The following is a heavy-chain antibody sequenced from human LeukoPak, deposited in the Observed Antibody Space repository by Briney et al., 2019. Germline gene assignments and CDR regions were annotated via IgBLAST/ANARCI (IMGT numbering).Heavy chain of an antibody. CDR1: GGSISSYY. Sequence: SETLSLTCTVSGGSISSYYWSWIRQPAGKGLEWIGRIYTSGSTNYNPSLNSRVTMSVDTSKNQFSLKLSSVTAADTAVYYCARACAYQPPEWFDPWGQGTLVTVSS. CDR3: ARACAYQPPEWFDP. D-gene: IGHD2-2*01. J-gene: IGHJ5*02. V-gene: IGHV4-4*07. CDR2: IYTSGST.